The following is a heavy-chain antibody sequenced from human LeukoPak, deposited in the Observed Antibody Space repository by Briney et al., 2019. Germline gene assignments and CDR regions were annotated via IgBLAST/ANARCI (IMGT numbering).Heavy chain of an antibody. Sequence: GGSLRLSCAASGFTFSSYSMNWVRQAPGKGLEWVSSISSSSSYIYYADSVKGRFTISRDNAKNSLYLQMNSLRAEDTAVYYCAREWVGGYCSGGSCYLKYFDLWGRGTLVTVSS. CDR3: AREWVGGYCSGGSCYLKYFDL. V-gene: IGHV3-21*01. J-gene: IGHJ2*01. D-gene: IGHD2-15*01. CDR1: GFTFSSYS. CDR2: ISSSSSYI.